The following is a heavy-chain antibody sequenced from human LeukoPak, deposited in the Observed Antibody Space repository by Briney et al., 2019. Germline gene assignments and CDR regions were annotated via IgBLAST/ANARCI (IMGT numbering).Heavy chain of an antibody. CDR2: FDPEGGET. J-gene: IGHJ3*02. CDR1: GYTLTELS. Sequence: GASVKVSCKVSGYTLTELSMHWVRQAPGKGLEWMEGFDPEGGETIYAQKFQGRVTMTEDTSTDTAYMELSSLRSEDTAVYYCATDLGAQKFSGYLADASDIWGQGTMVTVSS. D-gene: IGHD3-22*01. V-gene: IGHV1-24*01. CDR3: ATDLGAQKFSGYLADASDI.